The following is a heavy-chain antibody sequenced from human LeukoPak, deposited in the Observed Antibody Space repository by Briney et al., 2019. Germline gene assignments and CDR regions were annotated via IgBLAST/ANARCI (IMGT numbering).Heavy chain of an antibody. V-gene: IGHV4-34*01. CDR2: INHSGST. CDR1: GGSFSGYY. CDR3: ARIEESYGSGRRENYYYYYMDV. D-gene: IGHD3-10*01. Sequence: RTSETLSLTRAVYGGSFSGYYWSWIRQPPGKGLEWIGEINHSGSTNYNPSLKSRVTISVDTSKNQFSLKLSSVTAADTAVYYCARIEESYGSGRRENYYYYYMDVWGKGTTVTISS. J-gene: IGHJ6*03.